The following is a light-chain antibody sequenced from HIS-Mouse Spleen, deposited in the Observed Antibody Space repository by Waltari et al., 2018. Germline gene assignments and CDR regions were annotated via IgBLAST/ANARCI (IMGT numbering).Light chain of an antibody. V-gene: IGLV3-1*01. CDR2: QDS. Sequence: SYELTQPPSVSVSPGQTASITCSGDKLGDKYACGDQQMPGQAPVLVIYQDSKRPTGIPERFSGSNSGNTATLTISGTQAMDEADYYCQAWDSSTGVFGTGTKVTVL. CDR3: QAWDSSTGV. CDR1: KLGDKY. J-gene: IGLJ1*01.